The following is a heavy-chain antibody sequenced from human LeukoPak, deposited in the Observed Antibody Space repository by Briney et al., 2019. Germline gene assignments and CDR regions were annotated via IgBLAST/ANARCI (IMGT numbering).Heavy chain of an antibody. D-gene: IGHD3-22*01. CDR1: GGSISSYY. CDR2: IYYSGST. Sequence: SETLSLTCTVSGGSISSYYWSWIRQPPGKGLEWIGYIYYSGSTNYNPSLKSRVTISVDTSKNQFSLKLSSVTAADTAVYYCARDRGDYDSSGYLAYSGQGTLVTVSS. V-gene: IGHV4-59*01. J-gene: IGHJ4*02. CDR3: ARDRGDYDSSGYLAY.